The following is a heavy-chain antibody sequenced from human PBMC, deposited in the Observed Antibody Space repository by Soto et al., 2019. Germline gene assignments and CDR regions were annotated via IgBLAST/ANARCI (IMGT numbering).Heavy chain of an antibody. Sequence: EVQLLESGGGLVQPGWSLRLSCAASGFTFSSYAMTWVRRAPGKGLEWVSAISGSGNTTYYTDSVKGRFTISRASSKNTLYRQMNRLRAEDTAVYFCAKDLRRSWYPPYWGQGTLVTVSS. CDR1: GFTFSSYA. D-gene: IGHD6-13*01. CDR2: ISGSGNTT. V-gene: IGHV3-23*01. J-gene: IGHJ4*02. CDR3: AKDLRRSWYPPY.